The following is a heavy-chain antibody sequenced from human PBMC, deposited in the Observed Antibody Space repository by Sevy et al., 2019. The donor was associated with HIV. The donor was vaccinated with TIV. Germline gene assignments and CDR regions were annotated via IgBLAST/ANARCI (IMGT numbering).Heavy chain of an antibody. CDR1: GFTFSSYW. D-gene: IGHD6-6*01. CDR2: IKQDGSEK. V-gene: IGHV3-7*01. Sequence: GGSLRLSCAASGFTFSSYWMSWVRQAPGKGLEWVANIKQDGSEKYYVDSVKGRLTISRDNAKNSLYLQMNSLRAEDTAVYYCARDYGSYSSSTGYDYWGQGTLVTVS. J-gene: IGHJ4*02. CDR3: ARDYGSYSSSTGYDY.